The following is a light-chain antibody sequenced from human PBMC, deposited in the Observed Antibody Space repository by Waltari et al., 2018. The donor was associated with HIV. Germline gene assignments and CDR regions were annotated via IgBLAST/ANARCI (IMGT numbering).Light chain of an antibody. CDR2: AAS. V-gene: IGKV1-39*01. CDR3: QQTYSSPTT. J-gene: IGKJ2*01. Sequence: DIRVTQYPSSLSASVGEGVNITCRTSHNIDTYLNWYHQKPGRAPKLLIFAASTLQSGVPSRFSGTGSGTDFTLTINSLQPDDFATYFCQQTYSSPTTFGQGTRVEVK. CDR1: HNIDTY.